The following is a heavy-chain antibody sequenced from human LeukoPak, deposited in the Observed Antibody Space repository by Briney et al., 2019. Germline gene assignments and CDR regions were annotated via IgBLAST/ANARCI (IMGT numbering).Heavy chain of an antibody. V-gene: IGHV3-30*02. J-gene: IGHJ2*01. CDR2: IRYDGSNK. D-gene: IGHD3-16*01. CDR3: AKVGAAPIGYWYFDL. Sequence: GGSLRLSCAASGFTFSSYGMHWVRQAPGKGLEWVAFIRYDGSNKYYADSVKGRFTISRDNSKNTLYLQMNSLRAEDTAVYYCAKVGAAPIGYWYFDLWGRGTLVTVSS. CDR1: GFTFSSYG.